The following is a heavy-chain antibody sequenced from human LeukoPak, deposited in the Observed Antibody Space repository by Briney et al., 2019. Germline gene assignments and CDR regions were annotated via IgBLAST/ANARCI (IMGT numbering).Heavy chain of an antibody. Sequence: SQTLSLTCTVSGGSISSGDYYWSWIRQPPGKGLEWIGYIYYSGSAYYNPSLKSRVTISVDTSKNQFSLKLSSVTAADTAVYYCASGTTSDAFDIWGQGTMVTVSS. V-gene: IGHV4-30-4*01. CDR1: GGSISSGDYY. CDR2: IYYSGSA. D-gene: IGHD4-11*01. CDR3: ASGTTSDAFDI. J-gene: IGHJ3*02.